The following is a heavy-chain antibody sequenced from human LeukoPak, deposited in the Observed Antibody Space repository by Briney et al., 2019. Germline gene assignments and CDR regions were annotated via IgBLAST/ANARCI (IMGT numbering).Heavy chain of an antibody. CDR2: ISYDGSNI. CDR3: AKDLPMIVVFGAFDI. V-gene: IGHV3-30-3*01. CDR1: GFTFSSYV. J-gene: IGHJ3*02. D-gene: IGHD3-22*01. Sequence: QAGGSLRLSCAASGFTFSSYVMHWVRQAPGKGLEWVAVISYDGSNIYYADSVKGRFTISRDNSKNTLYMQMNSLRAEDTAVYYCAKDLPMIVVFGAFDIWGQGTMVTVSS.